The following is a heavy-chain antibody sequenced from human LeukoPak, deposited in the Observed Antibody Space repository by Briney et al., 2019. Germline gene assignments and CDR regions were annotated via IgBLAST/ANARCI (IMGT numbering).Heavy chain of an antibody. CDR3: ARGGYSGYDVNWFDP. J-gene: IGHJ5*02. CDR2: ISSSSSTI. Sequence: PGGSLRLSCAASGFTFSSYSMNWVRQAPGKGLEWVSYISSSSSTIYYADSVKGRFTISRDNAKNSLYLQMNSLRAEETAVYYCARGGYSGYDVNWFDPWGQGTLVTVSS. CDR1: GFTFSSYS. V-gene: IGHV3-48*01. D-gene: IGHD5-12*01.